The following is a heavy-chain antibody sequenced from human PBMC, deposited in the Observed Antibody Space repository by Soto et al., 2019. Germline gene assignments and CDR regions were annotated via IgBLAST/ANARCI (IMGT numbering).Heavy chain of an antibody. V-gene: IGHV5-51*01. D-gene: IGHD6-19*01. CDR3: ARQDGSALYYFDF. CDR2: IYPGDSDT. J-gene: IGHJ4*02. Sequence: PGESLKISCKGSGYTFTSYWIAWVRQMPGKGLEWMGIIYPGDSDTRYSPSFQGQVSISADKSISTAYLQWSSLKASDTAMYYCARQDGSALYYFDFWGQGTLVTVSS. CDR1: GYTFTSYW.